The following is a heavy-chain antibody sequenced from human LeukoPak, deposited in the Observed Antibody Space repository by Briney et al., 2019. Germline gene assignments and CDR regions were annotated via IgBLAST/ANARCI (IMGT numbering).Heavy chain of an antibody. D-gene: IGHD3-3*01. J-gene: IGHJ4*02. CDR2: IYPGDSDT. Sequence: GESLKISCKGSGYSFTSYWIGWVRQMPGKGLEWMGIIYPGDSDTRYSPSFQGQVTISADKSISTAYLQWSSLKASDTAMYYCARTSPTYYDFWSGPFDYWGQGTLVTVSS. V-gene: IGHV5-51*01. CDR3: ARTSPTYYDFWSGPFDY. CDR1: GYSFTSYW.